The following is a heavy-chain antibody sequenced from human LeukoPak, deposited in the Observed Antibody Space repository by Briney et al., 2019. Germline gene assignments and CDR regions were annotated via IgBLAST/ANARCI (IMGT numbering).Heavy chain of an antibody. CDR3: AKAGMGANTFDY. CDR1: GGSISSGYY. V-gene: IGHV4-38-2*02. J-gene: IGHJ4*02. Sequence: SGTLSLPCSGSGGSISSGYYWGWFRQPPGKGLEYIATIYHSGNTYYNPSLRRRVTISGHTSKNQFSLDVRCVPTAHASVYYCAKAGMGANTFDYSGQGTLVTVSS. D-gene: IGHD1-26*01. CDR2: IYHSGNT.